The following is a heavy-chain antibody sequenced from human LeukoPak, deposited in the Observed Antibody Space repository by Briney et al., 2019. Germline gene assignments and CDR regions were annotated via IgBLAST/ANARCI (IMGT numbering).Heavy chain of an antibody. D-gene: IGHD3-16*01. CDR1: GLSFSSFA. Sequence: PGGSLRLSCAAPGLSFSSFAMSWVRQAPARGLEWVSSISGSGETFYADSVKGRFTLSSDSSRNTVYFQLNNLRVEDTAIYYCAKASWVSSTNAVRWGQRTLLTLS. CDR2: ISGSGET. J-gene: IGHJ4*02. V-gene: IGHV3-23*01. CDR3: AKASWVSSTNAVR.